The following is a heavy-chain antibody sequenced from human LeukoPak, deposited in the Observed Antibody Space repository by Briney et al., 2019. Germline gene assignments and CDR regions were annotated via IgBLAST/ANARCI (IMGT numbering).Heavy chain of an antibody. CDR1: GFTFSNYW. Sequence: GGSLRLSCVSSGFTFSNYWMKWVRQAPGKGLEWVASINEDGSGKFSVGSVRDRITISRDNTRNSLDLQINSLTVEDTAIYYCARDDGDVWGTGTTVTVSS. J-gene: IGHJ6*04. CDR3: ARDDGDV. CDR2: INEDGSGK. V-gene: IGHV3-7*01.